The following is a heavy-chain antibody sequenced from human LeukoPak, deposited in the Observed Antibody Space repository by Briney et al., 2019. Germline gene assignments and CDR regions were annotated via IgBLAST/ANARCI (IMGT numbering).Heavy chain of an antibody. Sequence: ASVKVSCKASGYTFTDYYMHWVRQAPGQGLEWMGWINPNSGGTNYAQKFQGRVTMTRDTSISTVYMEMSRLRSDDTAVYYCARWDRDYGDYYAQRPLVFDYWGQGTLVTVSS. J-gene: IGHJ4*02. CDR1: GYTFTDYY. CDR2: INPNSGGT. D-gene: IGHD4-17*01. V-gene: IGHV1-2*02. CDR3: ARWDRDYGDYYAQRPLVFDY.